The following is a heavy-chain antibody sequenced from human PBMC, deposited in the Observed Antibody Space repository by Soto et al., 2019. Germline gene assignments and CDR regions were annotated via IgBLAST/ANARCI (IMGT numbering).Heavy chain of an antibody. CDR1: GFTFSSYA. V-gene: IGHV3-23*01. J-gene: IGHJ4*02. Sequence: GGSLRLSCAASGFTFSSYAMSWVRQAPGKGLEWVSAISGSGGSTYYADSVKGRFTISRDNSKNTLYLQMNSLRAEDTAVYYCAKVGDYDILTGYYSDWGQGTLVTVSS. CDR3: AKVGDYDILTGYYSD. CDR2: ISGSGGST. D-gene: IGHD3-9*01.